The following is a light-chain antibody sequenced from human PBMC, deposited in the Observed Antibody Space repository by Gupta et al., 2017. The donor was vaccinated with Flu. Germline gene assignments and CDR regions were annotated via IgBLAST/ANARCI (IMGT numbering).Light chain of an antibody. CDR1: YGSVSTGHT. V-gene: IGLV8-61*01. CDR2: NIN. J-gene: IGLJ2*01. Sequence: TVTLTCGVAYGSVSTGHTPSWYQQTPGKTPRPLIYNINSRPSGVPDRFTGSILGHKAALTITGVQIDDESHYYCGLYMGSGISVFGGGTKLTVL. CDR3: GLYMGSGISV.